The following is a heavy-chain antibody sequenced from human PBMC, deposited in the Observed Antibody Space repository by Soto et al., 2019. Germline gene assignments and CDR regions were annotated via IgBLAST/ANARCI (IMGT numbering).Heavy chain of an antibody. CDR3: AREKSGYYDY. CDR2: MNPNSGNT. J-gene: IGHJ4*02. Sequence: QVQLVQSGAEVKKPGASVKVSCKASGYTFTSYDINWVRQATGQGLEWMGWMNPNSGNTGYAQKFXRRGTLTRNTSLSTAYMELSSLRSEDTAVYYCAREKSGYYDYWGQGTLVTVSS. CDR1: GYTFTSYD. V-gene: IGHV1-8*01. D-gene: IGHD3-3*01.